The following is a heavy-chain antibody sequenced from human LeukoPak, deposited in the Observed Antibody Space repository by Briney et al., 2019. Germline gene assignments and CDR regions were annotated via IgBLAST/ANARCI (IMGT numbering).Heavy chain of an antibody. CDR3: ARDMGRYSGYDYDY. Sequence: ASVKDSCKTSGDTFTDYYLHWVRQAPGQGLEWVGWIHPNTGATHYAQKFRGRLTMTRDTSISTVYMELTRLRSDDTAVYYCARDMGRYSGYDYDYWGQGTLVTASS. J-gene: IGHJ4*02. CDR1: GDTFTDYY. CDR2: IHPNTGAT. V-gene: IGHV1-2*02. D-gene: IGHD5-12*01.